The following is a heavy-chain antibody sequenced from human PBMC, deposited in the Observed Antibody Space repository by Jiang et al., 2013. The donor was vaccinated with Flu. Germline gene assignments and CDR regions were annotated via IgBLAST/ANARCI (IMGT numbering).Heavy chain of an antibody. CDR3: ARVSYYYYYMDV. J-gene: IGHJ6*03. CDR1: GFTFSSYW. CDR2: INSDGSST. Sequence: QLVESGGGLVQPGGSLRLSCAASGFTFSSYWMHWVRQAPGKGLVWVSRINSDGSSTSYADSVKGRFTISRDNAKNTLYLQMNSLRAEDTAVYYCARVSYYYYYMDVWGKGTTVTVSS. V-gene: IGHV3-74*01.